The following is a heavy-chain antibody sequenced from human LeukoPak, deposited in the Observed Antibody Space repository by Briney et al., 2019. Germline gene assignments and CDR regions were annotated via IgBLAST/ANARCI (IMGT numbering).Heavy chain of an antibody. CDR1: GYTLTELS. J-gene: IGHJ6*03. V-gene: IGHV1-24*01. CDR3: ATGPRWGSSWYIYYYYYYMDV. Sequence: GASVKVSCKVSGYTLTELSMHWVRQAPGKGLERMGGFDPEDGETIYAQKFQGRVTMTEDTSTDTAYMELSSLRSEDTAVYYCATGPRWGSSWYIYYYYYYMDVWGKGTTVTVSS. CDR2: FDPEDGET. D-gene: IGHD6-13*01.